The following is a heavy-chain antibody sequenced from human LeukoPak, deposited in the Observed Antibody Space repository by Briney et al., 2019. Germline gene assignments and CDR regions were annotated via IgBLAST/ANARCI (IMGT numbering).Heavy chain of an antibody. CDR2: ISSSGSTI. CDR3: ANTRYRGHFDY. Sequence: GGSLRLSCTASGFTFSSYEMNWVRQAPGKGLEWVSYISSSGSTIYYADSVKGRFTISRDNAKNSLYLQMNSLRAEDTAVYHCANTRYRGHFDYWGQGTLVTVSS. CDR1: GFTFSSYE. J-gene: IGHJ4*02. V-gene: IGHV3-48*03. D-gene: IGHD3-9*01.